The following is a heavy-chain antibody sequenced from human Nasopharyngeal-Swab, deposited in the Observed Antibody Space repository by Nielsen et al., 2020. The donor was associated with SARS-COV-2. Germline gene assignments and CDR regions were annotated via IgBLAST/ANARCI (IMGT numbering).Heavy chain of an antibody. J-gene: IGHJ4*02. CDR3: ARGGVDILTGYSHDY. D-gene: IGHD3-9*01. CDR1: GDSVSSNSAA. Sequence: SQTLSLTCAISGDSVSSNSAAWNWIRQSPSRGLEWLGRTYYRSKWYNDYAVSVKSRITINPDTSKNQFSLKLSSVTAADTAVYYCARGGVDILTGYSHDYWGQGTLVTVSS. V-gene: IGHV6-1*01. CDR2: TYYRSKWYN.